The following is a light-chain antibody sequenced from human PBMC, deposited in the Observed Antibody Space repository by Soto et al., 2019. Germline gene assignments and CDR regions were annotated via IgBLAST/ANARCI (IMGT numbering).Light chain of an antibody. CDR1: QSVSSSY. CDR3: QHYGSSLWT. CDR2: AAS. J-gene: IGKJ1*01. Sequence: ETLRTHTADTLSLSLRERAILSCRASQSVSSSYLAWYQQKPGQAPRLLIYAASSRATGIPDRFSGSGSGTDFTLTISRLEPEDFAVYFCQHYGSSLWTFGQGTKVDI. V-gene: IGKV3-20*01.